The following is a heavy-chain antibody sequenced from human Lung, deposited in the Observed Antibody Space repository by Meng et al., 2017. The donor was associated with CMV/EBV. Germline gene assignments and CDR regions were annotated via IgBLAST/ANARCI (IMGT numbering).Heavy chain of an antibody. V-gene: IGHV3-30*04. J-gene: IGHJ2*01. D-gene: IGHD3-3*01. CDR1: GFTFSSYA. Sequence: SXKISXAASGFTFSSYAMHWVRQAPGKGLEWVAVISYDGSNKYYADSVKGRFTISRDNSKNTLYLQMNSLRAEDTAVYYCARDGASITIFGVAAYWYFDLWGRGNXVTXS. CDR3: ARDGASITIFGVAAYWYFDL. CDR2: ISYDGSNK.